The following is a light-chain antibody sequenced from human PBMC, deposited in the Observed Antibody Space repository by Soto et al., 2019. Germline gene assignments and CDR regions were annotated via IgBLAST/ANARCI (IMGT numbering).Light chain of an antibody. CDR3: QTWGTGIRV. CDR1: SGHSRYA. Sequence: QPVLTQSPSASASLGASGKLTCTLSSGHSRYAIAWHQQQPEKGPRYLMKLNSDGSHSKGDGIPDRFSGSSSGAERYLTISSLQSEDEADYSCQTWGTGIRVFGGGTKLTVL. CDR2: LNSDGSH. J-gene: IGLJ2*01. V-gene: IGLV4-69*01.